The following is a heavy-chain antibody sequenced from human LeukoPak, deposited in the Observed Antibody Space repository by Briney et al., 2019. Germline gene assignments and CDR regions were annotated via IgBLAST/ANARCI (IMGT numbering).Heavy chain of an antibody. CDR2: IWYDGSNK. J-gene: IGHJ4*02. Sequence: PGRSLRLSCAASGFTFSSYGMHWVRQAPGKGLEWVAVIWYDGSNKYYADSVKGRFTISRDNSKNTLYLQMNSLGAEDTAVYYCARDTYYYGSGSSFDYWGQGTLVTVSS. V-gene: IGHV3-33*01. CDR3: ARDTYYYGSGSSFDY. CDR1: GFTFSSYG. D-gene: IGHD3-10*01.